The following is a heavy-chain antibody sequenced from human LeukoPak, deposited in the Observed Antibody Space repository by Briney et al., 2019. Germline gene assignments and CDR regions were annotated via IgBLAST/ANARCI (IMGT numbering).Heavy chain of an antibody. CDR2: IKHDGSEK. CDR3: ARPVAGRFFDY. D-gene: IGHD6-19*01. V-gene: IGHV3-7*01. J-gene: IGHJ4*02. Sequence: GGSLRLSCAASGFTFSNYWMSWVRQAPGKGLEWVASIKHDGSEKYYVDSVKGRFTISRDNVKNSLYLQMSSLRAEDTAVYYCARPVAGRFFDYWGQGTLVTVSS. CDR1: GFTFSNYW.